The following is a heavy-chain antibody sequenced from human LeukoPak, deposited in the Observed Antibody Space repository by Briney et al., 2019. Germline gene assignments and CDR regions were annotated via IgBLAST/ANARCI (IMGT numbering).Heavy chain of an antibody. CDR3: VKDKYASASAVFEY. D-gene: IGHD2-2*01. CDR2: ISSSSSYI. J-gene: IGHJ4*02. Sequence: GGSLRLSCAASGFTFSSYSMNWVRQAPGKGLEWVSSISSSSSYIYYADSVKGRFTISRDNAKNSLFLNMNILRPEDMAFYYCVKDKYASASAVFEYWGQGSLVTVSS. CDR1: GFTFSSYS. V-gene: IGHV3-21*04.